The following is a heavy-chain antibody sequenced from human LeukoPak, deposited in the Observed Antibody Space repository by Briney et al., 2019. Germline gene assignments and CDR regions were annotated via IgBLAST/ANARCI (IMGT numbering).Heavy chain of an antibody. D-gene: IGHD3-22*01. CDR1: GGSFSGYY. J-gene: IGHJ6*03. CDR3: ARGRHEVSMIVVVMTAVSYYLDV. CDR2: INPSGRI. Sequence: PSETLSLTCAVYGGSFSGYYWTWIRQAPGKGLEWIGEINPSGRISYKSPLKSRLTISVDASKNQFSLNLRSLTAADTAVYYCARGRHEVSMIVVVMTAVSYYLDVWGKGTTVTVS. V-gene: IGHV4-34*01.